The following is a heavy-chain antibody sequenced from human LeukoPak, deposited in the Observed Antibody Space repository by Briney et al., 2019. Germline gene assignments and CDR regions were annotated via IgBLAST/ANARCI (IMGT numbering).Heavy chain of an antibody. D-gene: IGHD3-3*01. CDR2: IRYDGNNK. CDR1: GFTFSTYG. J-gene: IGHJ4*02. V-gene: IGHV3-30*02. CDR3: AILGPFLEWSYPDY. Sequence: GGSLRLYCAASGFTFSTYGMHWVRQAPGKGLEWVAFIRYDGNNKNYVDSVKGRFTISRDNSKNMLYLQMNSLRADDTAVHYCAILGPFLEWSYPDYWGQGTLVTVSS.